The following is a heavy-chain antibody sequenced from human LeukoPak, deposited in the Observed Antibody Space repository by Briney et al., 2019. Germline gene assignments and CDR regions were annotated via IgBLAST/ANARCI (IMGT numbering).Heavy chain of an antibody. V-gene: IGHV4-31*03. Sequence: PSETLSLTCTVSGGSISSGGYYWSWIRQHPGKGLEWIGYIYYSGSTYYNPSLKSRVTISVDTSKNQFSLKLSSVTAADTAVYYCSVDHGESGNYYWGQGTLVTVSS. CDR3: SVDHGESGNYY. D-gene: IGHD1-26*01. J-gene: IGHJ4*02. CDR1: GGSISSGGYY. CDR2: IYYSGST.